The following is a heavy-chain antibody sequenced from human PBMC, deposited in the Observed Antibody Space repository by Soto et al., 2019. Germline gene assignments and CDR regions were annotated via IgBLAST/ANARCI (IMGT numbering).Heavy chain of an antibody. CDR1: GYTFTSYG. Sequence: QVQLVQSGAEVKKPGASVKVSCKASGYTFTSYGISWVRQAPGQGLEWMGWISAYNGNTNYAQKLQGRVTMTTDTSTSTAYMGLRSLRSDDTAVYYCARYELNYDFWSGYYTGPNWFDPWGQGTLVTVSS. CDR3: ARYELNYDFWSGYYTGPNWFDP. J-gene: IGHJ5*02. CDR2: ISAYNGNT. D-gene: IGHD3-3*01. V-gene: IGHV1-18*01.